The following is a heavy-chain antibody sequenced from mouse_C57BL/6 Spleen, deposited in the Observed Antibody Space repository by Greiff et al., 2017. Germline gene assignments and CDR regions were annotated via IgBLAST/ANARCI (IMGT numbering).Heavy chain of an antibody. V-gene: IGHV1-62-2*01. CDR1: GYTFTEYT. D-gene: IGHD1-1*01. CDR3: ARHFTTVVAYYFDY. CDR2: FYPGSGSI. J-gene: IGHJ2*01. Sequence: QVHVKQSGAELVKPGASVKLSCKASGYTFTEYTIHWVKQRSGQGLEWIVWFYPGSGSIKYNEKFKDKATLTADKSSSTVYMELSRLTSEDSAVYFCARHFTTVVAYYFDYWGQGTTLTVSS.